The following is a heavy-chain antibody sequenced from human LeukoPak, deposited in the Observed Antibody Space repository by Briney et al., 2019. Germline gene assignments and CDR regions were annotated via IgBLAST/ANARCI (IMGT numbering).Heavy chain of an antibody. D-gene: IGHD3-16*01. V-gene: IGHV3-21*01. CDR2: ISSSSSYI. CDR3: ARDLGGGGIFDY. CDR1: GFTFSSYS. Sequence: GSLGLSCAASGFTFSSYSMNWVRQAPGKGLEWVSSISSSSSYIYYADSVKGRFTISRDNAKNSLYLQMNSLRAEDTAVYYCARDLGGGGIFDYWGQGTLVTVSS. J-gene: IGHJ4*02.